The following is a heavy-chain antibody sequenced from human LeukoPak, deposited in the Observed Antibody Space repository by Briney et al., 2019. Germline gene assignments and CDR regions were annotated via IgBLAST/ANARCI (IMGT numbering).Heavy chain of an antibody. CDR1: GGSISSSSYY. D-gene: IGHD3-10*01. V-gene: IGHV4-39*01. CDR2: IYYSGST. CDR3: ARRRRFGELFDY. Sequence: SETLSLTCTVSGGSISSSSYYWGWIRQPPGTGLEWIGSIYYSGSTYYNPSLKSRVTIPVDTSKNQFSLKLSSVTAADTAVYYCARRRRFGELFDYWGQGTLVTVSS. J-gene: IGHJ4*02.